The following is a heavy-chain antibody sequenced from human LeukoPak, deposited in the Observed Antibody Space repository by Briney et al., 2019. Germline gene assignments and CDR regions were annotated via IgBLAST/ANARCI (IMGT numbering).Heavy chain of an antibody. CDR2: ISSSGSTI. D-gene: IGHD3-22*01. V-gene: IGHV3-11*04. CDR1: GFTFSDYH. CDR3: AKDTYYYDSSGQIH. J-gene: IGHJ4*02. Sequence: GGSLRLSCAASGFTFSDYHMSWIRQAPGKGLEWVSYISSSGSTIYYADSVKGRFTISRDNSKNTLYLQMNSLRAEDTAVYYCAKDTYYYDSSGQIHWGRGTLVTVSS.